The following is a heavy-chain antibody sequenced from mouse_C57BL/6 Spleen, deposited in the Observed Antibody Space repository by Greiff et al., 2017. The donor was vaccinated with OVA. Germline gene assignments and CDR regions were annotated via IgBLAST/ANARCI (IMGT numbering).Heavy chain of an antibody. Sequence: EVQVVESGEGLVKPGGSLKLSCAASGFTFSSYAMSWVRQTPEKRLEWVAYISSGGDSIYYADTVKGRFTISRDNARNTLYLQMSSLKSEDTAMYYCTRDGLYYAMDYWGQGTSVTVSS. J-gene: IGHJ4*01. CDR2: ISSGGDSI. D-gene: IGHD2-3*01. V-gene: IGHV5-9-1*02. CDR3: TRDGLYYAMDY. CDR1: GFTFSSYA.